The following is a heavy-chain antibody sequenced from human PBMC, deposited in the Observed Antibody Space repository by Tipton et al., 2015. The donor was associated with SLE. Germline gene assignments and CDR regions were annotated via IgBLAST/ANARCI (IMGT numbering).Heavy chain of an antibody. D-gene: IGHD6-13*01. CDR2: IYYSGST. J-gene: IGHJ3*02. CDR3: ARLEIAAAHAFDI. Sequence: TLSLTCTVSGGSISSSSYYWGWIRQPPGKGLEWIGSIYYSGSTYYNPSLKSRVTISVDTSKNQFSLNLTSVTAADTAVYYCARLEIAAAHAFDIWGQGTMVTVSS. V-gene: IGHV4-39*01. CDR1: GGSISSSSYY.